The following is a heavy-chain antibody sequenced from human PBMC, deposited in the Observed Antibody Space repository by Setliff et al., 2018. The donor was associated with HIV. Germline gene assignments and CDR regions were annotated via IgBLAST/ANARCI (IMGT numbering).Heavy chain of an antibody. Sequence: GGSLRLSCAASGFTFSSYWMHWVRQLPGKGLVWVSSMNSDGSRTTYADSVKGRFTISRDNAKKMLYVQMNSLRAEDTAVYYCARDGLEGDMAGRQRTYAFGYWGQGTLVTVS. D-gene: IGHD2-15*01. CDR3: ARDGLEGDMAGRQRTYAFGY. CDR2: MNSDGSRT. CDR1: GFTFSSYW. V-gene: IGHV3-74*03. J-gene: IGHJ4*02.